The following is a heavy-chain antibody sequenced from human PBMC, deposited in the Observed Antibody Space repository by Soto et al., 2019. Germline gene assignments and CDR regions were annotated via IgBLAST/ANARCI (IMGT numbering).Heavy chain of an antibody. CDR1: AYSLSSGYY. CDR3: ARYAYGGNAPLCWLDP. V-gene: IGHV4-38-2*01. CDR2: IYHSGRT. D-gene: IGHD4-17*01. Sequence: SQTRSLPCALSAYSLSSGYYWGWIRQPPGKGLEWIGSIYHSGRTSYNPSLKILVCISVDTSKNQFSLKLSSVTAADTAVYYCARYAYGGNAPLCWLDPWGQGTLVTVSS. J-gene: IGHJ5*02.